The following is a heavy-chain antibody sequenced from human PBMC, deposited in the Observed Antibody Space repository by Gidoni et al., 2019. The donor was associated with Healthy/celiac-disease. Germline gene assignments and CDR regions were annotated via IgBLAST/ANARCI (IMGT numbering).Heavy chain of an antibody. CDR3: ARDARYYYGSGSYYFYFDY. J-gene: IGHJ4*02. Sequence: QVQLVQSGAEVKKPGASVKVSCKASGYTFTSYAMHWVRQAPGQRLEWMGWINAGNGNTKYSQKFQGRVTITRDTSASTAYMELSSLRSEDTAVYYCARDARYYYGSGSYYFYFDYWGQGTLVTVSS. D-gene: IGHD3-10*01. V-gene: IGHV1-3*01. CDR2: INAGNGNT. CDR1: GYTFTSYA.